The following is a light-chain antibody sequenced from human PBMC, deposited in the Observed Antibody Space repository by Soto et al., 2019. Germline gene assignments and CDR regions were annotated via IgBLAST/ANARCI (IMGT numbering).Light chain of an antibody. Sequence: DIQMTQSPSTLSASLGDRVTITCRASQSISSWLAWYQQKPGKAPKLLIYDASSLESGVPSRFSGSGSGTEFTLTISSLQPEDIATYYCQQYDNLPLTFGGGTKVDIK. CDR3: QQYDNLPLT. CDR1: QSISSW. V-gene: IGKV1-5*01. CDR2: DAS. J-gene: IGKJ4*01.